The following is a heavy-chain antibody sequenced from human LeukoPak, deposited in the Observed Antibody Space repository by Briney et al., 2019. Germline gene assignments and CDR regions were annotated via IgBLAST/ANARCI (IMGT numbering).Heavy chain of an antibody. CDR1: GFTFSSYA. J-gene: IGHJ4*02. D-gene: IGHD5-18*01. CDR3: AKDQGYSYGWDY. CDR2: ISGSSDIT. Sequence: GGSLRLSCAASGFTFSSYAMSWVRQAPGKGLEWVSVISGSSDITYYADSVKGRFTISRDNSKNTLYLQMNSLRAEDTAVYYCAKDQGYSYGWDYWGQGTLVTVSS. V-gene: IGHV3-23*01.